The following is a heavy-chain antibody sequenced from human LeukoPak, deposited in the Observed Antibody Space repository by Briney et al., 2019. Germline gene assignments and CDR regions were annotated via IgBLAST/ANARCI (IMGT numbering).Heavy chain of an antibody. CDR1: GYTFTGYY. D-gene: IGHD6-13*01. J-gene: IGHJ4*02. Sequence: ASVKVSCKASGYTFTGYYMHWVRQAPGQGLEWMGWINPNSGGTNYAQKFQGRVTMTRDTSISTAYMELSRLRSDDTAVYYCAREAATGVYFDYWGQGTLVTVSS. V-gene: IGHV1-2*02. CDR2: INPNSGGT. CDR3: AREAATGVYFDY.